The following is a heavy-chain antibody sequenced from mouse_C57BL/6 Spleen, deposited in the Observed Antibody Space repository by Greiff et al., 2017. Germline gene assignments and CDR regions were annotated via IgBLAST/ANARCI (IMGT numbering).Heavy chain of an antibody. D-gene: IGHD1-2*01. J-gene: IGHJ2*01. CDR3: ARDQGLLRPLDY. Sequence: ESGPGLVKPSQSLSLTCSVTGYSITSGYYWNWIRQFPGNKLEWMGYISYDGSNNYNPSLKNRISITRDTSNNQFFLKLNSVTTEDTATYYCARDQGLLRPLDYWGQGTTRTVSS. CDR1: GYSITSGYY. V-gene: IGHV3-6*01. CDR2: ISYDGSN.